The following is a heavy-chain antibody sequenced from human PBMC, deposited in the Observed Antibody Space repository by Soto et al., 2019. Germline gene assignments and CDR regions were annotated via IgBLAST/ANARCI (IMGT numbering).Heavy chain of an antibody. Sequence: PGGPLRLSCVASGFTFNTYWMSWVRQAPGKGLEWVANIKEDGSDKYYVDSVKGRFTISRENAKNLLYLQMNSLGAGDTAMYYCARFTRGSSGDYWGQGTLVTVSS. V-gene: IGHV3-7*01. CDR1: GFTFNTYW. D-gene: IGHD6-25*01. J-gene: IGHJ4*02. CDR2: IKEDGSDK. CDR3: ARFTRGSSGDY.